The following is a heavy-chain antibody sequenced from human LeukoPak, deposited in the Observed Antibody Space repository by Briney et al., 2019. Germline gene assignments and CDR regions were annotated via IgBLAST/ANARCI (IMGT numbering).Heavy chain of an antibody. CDR3: ARGPLRTSSTSSGDRVDY. CDR2: INSSGSDI. J-gene: IGHJ4*02. CDR1: GFTFSSYS. V-gene: IGHV3-21*01. D-gene: IGHD6-6*01. Sequence: GGSLRLSCAASGFTFSSYSMNWVRQAPGKGLEWVSSINSSGSDIYYADSVKGRFTIFRDNAKNSLYLQMNSLRAEDTAVYYCARGPLRTSSTSSGDRVDYCGRGTLVSVSA.